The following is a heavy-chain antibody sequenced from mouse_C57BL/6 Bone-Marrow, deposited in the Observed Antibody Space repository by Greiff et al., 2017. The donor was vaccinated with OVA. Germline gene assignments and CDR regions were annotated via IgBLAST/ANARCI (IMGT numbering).Heavy chain of an antibody. CDR1: GFTFSSYA. CDR3: TRVGVYYYGSSSDY. Sequence: EVQRVESGEGLVKPGGSLKLSCAASGFTFSSYAMSWVRQTPEKRLEWVAYISSGGDYIYYADTVKGRFTISRDNARNTLYLQMSSLKSEDTAMYYCTRVGVYYYGSSSDYWGQGTTLTVSS. J-gene: IGHJ2*01. D-gene: IGHD1-1*01. CDR2: ISSGGDYI. V-gene: IGHV5-9-1*02.